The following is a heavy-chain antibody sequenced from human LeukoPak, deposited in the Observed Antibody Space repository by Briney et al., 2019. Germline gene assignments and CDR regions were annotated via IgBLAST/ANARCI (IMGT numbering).Heavy chain of an antibody. CDR2: ISSSSSYI. D-gene: IGHD7-27*01. CDR3: AREAGETVDAFDI. CDR1: GFTFSSYS. Sequence: GGSLRLSCAASGFTFSSYSMNWVRRAPGKGLEWVSSISSSSSYIYCADSVKGRFTISRDNAKNSLYLQMNSLRAEDTAVYYCAREAGETVDAFDIWGQGTMVTVSS. V-gene: IGHV3-21*01. J-gene: IGHJ3*02.